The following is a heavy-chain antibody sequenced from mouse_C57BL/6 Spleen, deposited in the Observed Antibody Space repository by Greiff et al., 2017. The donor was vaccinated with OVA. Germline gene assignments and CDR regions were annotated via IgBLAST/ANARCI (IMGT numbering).Heavy chain of an antibody. D-gene: IGHD1-1*01. Sequence: QVQLQQSGAELVKPGASVKLSCKASGYTFTSYWMHWVKQRPGQGLEWIGMIHPNSGSTNYNEKFKSKATLTVDKSSSTAYMQLSSLTSEDSAVYYCARGGITTVVDWYFDVWGTGTTVTVSS. CDR1: GYTFTSYW. V-gene: IGHV1-64*01. CDR3: ARGGITTVVDWYFDV. J-gene: IGHJ1*03. CDR2: IHPNSGST.